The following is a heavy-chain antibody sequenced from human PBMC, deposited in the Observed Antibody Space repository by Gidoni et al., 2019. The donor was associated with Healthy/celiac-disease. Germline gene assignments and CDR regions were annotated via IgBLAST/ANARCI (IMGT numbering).Heavy chain of an antibody. Sequence: QVQLQQWGAGLLKPSATLSLTCAVYGGSFSGYYWSWIRQPPGKGLEWIGEINHSGSTNYNPSLKSRVTISVDTSKNQFSLKLSSVTAADTAVYYCARGICSSTSCYEGGVDPWGQGTLVTVSS. CDR1: GGSFSGYY. J-gene: IGHJ5*02. CDR3: ARGICSSTSCYEGGVDP. V-gene: IGHV4-34*01. D-gene: IGHD2-2*01. CDR2: INHSGST.